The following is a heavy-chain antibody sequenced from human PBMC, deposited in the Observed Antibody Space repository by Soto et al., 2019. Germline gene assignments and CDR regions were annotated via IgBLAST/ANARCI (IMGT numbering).Heavy chain of an antibody. Sequence: GGSLRLSCAASGFTFNGYAMHWVRQAPGKGLEWVSGISWNSGSIGYADSVKGRFTISRDNAKNSLYLQMNSLRAEDTALYYCAKGVFLLEWLLGDDYWGQGTLVTVSS. D-gene: IGHD3-3*01. CDR2: ISWNSGSI. J-gene: IGHJ4*02. CDR3: AKGVFLLEWLLGDDY. V-gene: IGHV3-9*01. CDR1: GFTFNGYA.